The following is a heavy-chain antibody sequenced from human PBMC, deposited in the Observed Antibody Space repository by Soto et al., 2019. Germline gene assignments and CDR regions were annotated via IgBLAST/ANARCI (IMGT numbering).Heavy chain of an antibody. Sequence: ASVKVSCKASGYTFTSYAMHWVRQAPGQRLEWMGWINAGNGNTKYSQKFQGRVTITRDTSTDTAYMELSSLRSEDTAVYYCLVAVMFGPFDYWDQGTLVTVSS. CDR1: GYTFTSYA. CDR2: INAGNGNT. J-gene: IGHJ4*02. D-gene: IGHD3-22*01. CDR3: LVAVMFGPFDY. V-gene: IGHV1-3*01.